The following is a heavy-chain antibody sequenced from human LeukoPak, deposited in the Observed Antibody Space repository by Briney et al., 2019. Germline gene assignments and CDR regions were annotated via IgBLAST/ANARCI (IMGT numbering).Heavy chain of an antibody. CDR3: ARVDFWSDYFFDF. CDR2: IYYSGST. J-gene: IGHJ4*02. V-gene: IGHV4-30-4*08. CDR1: GGSISSGDYY. D-gene: IGHD3-3*01. Sequence: NPSGTLSLTCTVSGGSISSGDYYWSWIRQPPGKGLEWIGYIYYSGSTYYNPSLKSRVTISVDTSKNQFSLKLSSVTAADTAVYYCARVDFWSDYFFDFWGQGTLVTVSS.